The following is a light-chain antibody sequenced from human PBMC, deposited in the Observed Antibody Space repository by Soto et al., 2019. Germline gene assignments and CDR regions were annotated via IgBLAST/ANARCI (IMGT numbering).Light chain of an antibody. V-gene: IGKV1-39*01. J-gene: IGKJ1*01. CDR2: AAS. CDR3: QQSYSTPPWT. Sequence: IQLTQSPSSLSASVGDRVTITCRASQSISSYLDCYQQKPGKAPKLLIYAASSLQSGVPSRFSGSGSGTDFTLTISSLQPEDFATYYCQQSYSTPPWTFGQGTKVDIK. CDR1: QSISSY.